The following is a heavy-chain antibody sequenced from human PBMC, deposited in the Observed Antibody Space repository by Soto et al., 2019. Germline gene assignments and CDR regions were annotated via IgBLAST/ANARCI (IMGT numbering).Heavy chain of an antibody. V-gene: IGHV3-64D*06. J-gene: IGHJ4*02. D-gene: IGHD3-22*01. CDR3: VKGESYYDRRGYYPFDY. CDR1: GCTSSTSA. Sequence: GGSLRISCSASGCTSSTSAMHWVRQAPGKGLEYVSSISTNGGSTDYADSVKGRFTISRDNSKNTVYLQMSSLRVEDTAVEYCVKGESYYDRRGYYPFDYWAQGT. CDR2: ISTNGGST.